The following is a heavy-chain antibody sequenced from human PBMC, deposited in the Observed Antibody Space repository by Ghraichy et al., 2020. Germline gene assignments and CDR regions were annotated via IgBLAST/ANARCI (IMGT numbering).Heavy chain of an antibody. V-gene: IGHV3-74*01. J-gene: IGHJ5*02. Sequence: ESLNISCAASGFTFNSYWMHWVRQAPGKGLVWVSRINNDGSERIYADSVKGRFTISRDNVQNTMYLQMNSLRVEDTGVYYCARDRPHTWFDPWGQGTLVTVSS. CDR1: GFTFNSYW. CDR3: ARDRPHTWFDP. CDR2: INNDGSER.